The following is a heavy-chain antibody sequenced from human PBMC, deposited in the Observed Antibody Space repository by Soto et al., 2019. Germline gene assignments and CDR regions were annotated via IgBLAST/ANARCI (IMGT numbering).Heavy chain of an antibody. D-gene: IGHD3-3*01. CDR1: GFTFSSYW. CDR3: ARDITRYYDFWSGYHGPDDY. Sequence: GGSLRLSCAASGFTFSSYWMHWVRQAPGKGLVWVSRINSDGSSTSYADSVKGRFTISRDNAKNTLYLQMNSLRAEDTAVYYCARDITRYYDFWSGYHGPDDYWGQGTLVTVSS. V-gene: IGHV3-74*01. J-gene: IGHJ4*02. CDR2: INSDGSST.